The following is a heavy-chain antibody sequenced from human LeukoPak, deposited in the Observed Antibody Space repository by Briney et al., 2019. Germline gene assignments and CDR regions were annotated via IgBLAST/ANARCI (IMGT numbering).Heavy chain of an antibody. Sequence: GGSLRLSCAASGFTFSSYAMHWVRQALGKGLEWVAVISYDGSNKYYADSVKGRFTISRDNSKNTLYLQMNSLRAEDTAVYYCARVGGYSYGYVSAYFDYWGQGTLVTVSS. V-gene: IGHV3-30*01. D-gene: IGHD5-18*01. CDR1: GFTFSSYA. CDR3: ARVGGYSYGYVSAYFDY. J-gene: IGHJ4*02. CDR2: ISYDGSNK.